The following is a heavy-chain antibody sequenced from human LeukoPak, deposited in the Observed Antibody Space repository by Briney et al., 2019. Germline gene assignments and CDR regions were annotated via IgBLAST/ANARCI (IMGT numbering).Heavy chain of an antibody. CDR2: IDPNSGGT. J-gene: IGHJ5*02. Sequence: ASVKVSCKASGYTITAYYMHWVRQAPGQGLEWMGWIDPNSGGTNYAQRFQGRVTMTRDTSINTASMELSRLRSDDTAVYYCARALGSGTYNHWFDPCGQGTLVTVSS. V-gene: IGHV1-2*02. CDR3: ARALGSGTYNHWFDP. CDR1: GYTITAYY. D-gene: IGHD3-10*02.